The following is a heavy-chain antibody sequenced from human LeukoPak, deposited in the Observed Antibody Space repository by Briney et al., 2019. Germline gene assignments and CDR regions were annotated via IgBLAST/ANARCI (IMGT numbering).Heavy chain of an antibody. CDR1: GYTFTGYY. J-gene: IGHJ6*03. Sequence: AAVKVSRKASGYTFTGYYMHWVRQAPGQGLEWMGWINPNSCGTNYAQKFQGRVIMTRDTYISTAYMELSRLRSDDTAVYYCARDRGFFGAAAGLPTYYYMDVWGKGTTVTISS. CDR2: INPNSCGT. CDR3: ARDRGFFGAAAGLPTYYYMDV. D-gene: IGHD6-13*01. V-gene: IGHV1-2*02.